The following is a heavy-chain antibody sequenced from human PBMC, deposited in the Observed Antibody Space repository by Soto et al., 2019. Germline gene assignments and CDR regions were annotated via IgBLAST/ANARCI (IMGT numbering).Heavy chain of an antibody. V-gene: IGHV3-30*03. CDR2: ISYDGSNK. D-gene: IGHD4-4*01. J-gene: IGHJ3*02. CDR3: ARDRQYDAFDI. Sequence: GGSLRLSCAASGFTFSSYGMHWVRQAPGKGLEWVAVISYDGSNKYYADSVKGRFTISRDNAKNSLYLQMNSLRAEDTAVYYCARDRQYDAFDIWGQGTMVTVS. CDR1: GFTFSSYG.